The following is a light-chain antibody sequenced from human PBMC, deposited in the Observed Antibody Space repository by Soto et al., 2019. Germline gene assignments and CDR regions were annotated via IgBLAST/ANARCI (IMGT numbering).Light chain of an antibody. CDR1: QGIGNY. Sequence: DIQMTQSPSSLSASVGDRVTISCRASQGIGNYLAWFQQKPGKIPKLLIYGASALQPGVPSRFSGSGYGTDFTLTISSLQPEDIATYYCQKYNTAPLTFGGGTKVEIK. CDR2: GAS. J-gene: IGKJ4*01. V-gene: IGKV1-27*01. CDR3: QKYNTAPLT.